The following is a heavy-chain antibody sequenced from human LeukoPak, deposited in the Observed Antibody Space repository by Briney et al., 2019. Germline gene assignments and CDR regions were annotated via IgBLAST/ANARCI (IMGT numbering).Heavy chain of an antibody. J-gene: IGHJ4*02. CDR2: IIPILGIA. D-gene: IGHD2-15*01. Sequence: ASVKVSCKASGGTFSSYAISWVRQAPGQGLEGMGRIIPILGIANYAQKFQGRVTITADKSTSTAYMELSSLRSEDTAVYYCARDSATGEGFDYWGQGTLVTVS. CDR1: GGTFSSYA. CDR3: ARDSATGEGFDY. V-gene: IGHV1-69*04.